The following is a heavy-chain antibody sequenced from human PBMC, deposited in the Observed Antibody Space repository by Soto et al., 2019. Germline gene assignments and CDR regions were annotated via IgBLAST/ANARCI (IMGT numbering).Heavy chain of an antibody. V-gene: IGHV1-18*01. CDR1: GYTLTELS. CDR3: VTYTSSWYAD. CDR2: ISAHNGNT. D-gene: IGHD6-13*01. J-gene: IGHJ4*02. Sequence: ASVKVSCKVSGYTLTELSMHWVRQAPGQGLEWMGWISAHNGNTNYAQKLQGRVTMTTDTSTSTAYLELRNLRSDDTAMYYCVTYTSSWYADWGQGTLVTVSS.